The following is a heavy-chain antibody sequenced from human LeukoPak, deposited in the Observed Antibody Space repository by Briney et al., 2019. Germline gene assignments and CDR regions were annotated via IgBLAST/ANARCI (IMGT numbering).Heavy chain of an antibody. Sequence: PGGSLRLSCAASGFTFSSYGMHWVHQAPGKGLEWVAVISYDGSNKYYADSVKGRFTISRDNSKNTLYLQMNRLRAEDTAVYYCANFVTTDYWGQGTLVTVSS. CDR2: ISYDGSNK. CDR1: GFTFSSYG. CDR3: ANFVTTDY. V-gene: IGHV3-30*18. J-gene: IGHJ4*02. D-gene: IGHD1-1*01.